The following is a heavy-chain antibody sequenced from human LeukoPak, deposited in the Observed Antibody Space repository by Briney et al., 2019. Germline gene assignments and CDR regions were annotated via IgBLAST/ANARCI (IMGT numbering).Heavy chain of an antibody. CDR1: GFTFSSYA. Sequence: PGGSLRLSCAASGFTFSSYAMNWVRQAPGKGLEWVSAISGSGGSTYYADSVKGRFTISRDNSKNTLYLQMNSLRAEDTAVYYCAKRIIRGGDCYLDYWGQGTLVTVSS. D-gene: IGHD2-21*02. CDR3: AKRIIRGGDCYLDY. V-gene: IGHV3-23*01. J-gene: IGHJ4*02. CDR2: ISGSGGST.